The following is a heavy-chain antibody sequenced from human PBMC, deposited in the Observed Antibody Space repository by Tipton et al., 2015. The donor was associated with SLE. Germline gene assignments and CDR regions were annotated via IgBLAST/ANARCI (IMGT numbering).Heavy chain of an antibody. CDR2: IYYSGST. D-gene: IGHD5/OR15-5a*01. J-gene: IGHJ4*02. Sequence: TLSLTCTVSGGSISSSSYYRGWIRQPPGKGLEWIGSIYYSGSTYDNPSLKSRVTISLDTSKNQLSLKLSSVTAADTAIYYCARHAGGLRRSFDDWGQGTLVSVSS. V-gene: IGHV4-39*07. CDR1: GGSISSSSYY. CDR3: ARHAGGLRRSFDD.